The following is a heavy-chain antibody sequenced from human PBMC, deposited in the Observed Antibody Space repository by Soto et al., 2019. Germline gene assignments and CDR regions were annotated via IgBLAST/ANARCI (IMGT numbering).Heavy chain of an antibody. Sequence: ASVKVSCKASGYTFTGYYMHWVRQAPGQGLEWMGWINPNSGGTNYAQKFQGWVTMTRDTSISTAYMELSRLRSDDTAVYYCARRADCSGGSCYFYDYWGQGTLVTVSS. J-gene: IGHJ4*02. D-gene: IGHD2-15*01. CDR2: INPNSGGT. V-gene: IGHV1-2*04. CDR1: GYTFTGYY. CDR3: ARRADCSGGSCYFYDY.